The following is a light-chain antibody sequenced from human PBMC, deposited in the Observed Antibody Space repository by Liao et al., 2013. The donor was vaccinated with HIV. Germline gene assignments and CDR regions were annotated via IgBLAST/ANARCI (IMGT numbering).Light chain of an antibody. J-gene: IGLJ3*02. Sequence: SYELTQPPSVSVSPGQTARITCSGDALPKQYAYWYQQKAGQAPVQVIYKDSERPSGIPERFSGSSSGTTVTLTISGVQAEDEADYYCQSADSSGSWVFGGGTKLTVL. CDR3: QSADSSGSWV. CDR2: KDS. V-gene: IGLV3-25*03. CDR1: ALPKQY.